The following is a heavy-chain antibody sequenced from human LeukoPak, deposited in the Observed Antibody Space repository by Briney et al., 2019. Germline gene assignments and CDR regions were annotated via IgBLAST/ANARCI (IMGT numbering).Heavy chain of an antibody. CDR3: AKDGPADRYYFDY. D-gene: IGHD1-14*01. V-gene: IGHV3-23*01. CDR1: GFTFSTFA. J-gene: IGHJ4*02. Sequence: GGSLRLSCAASGFTFSTFAMSWVRQTPGKGLEWVSSIIGSGGSTYYADSVKGRFTLSRDNSKNTLYLQMNSLRAEDTAIYYCAKDGPADRYYFDYWGQGTLVTVSP. CDR2: IIGSGGST.